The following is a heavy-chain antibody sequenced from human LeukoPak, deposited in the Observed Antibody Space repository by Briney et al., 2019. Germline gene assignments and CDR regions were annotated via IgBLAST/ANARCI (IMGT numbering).Heavy chain of an antibody. CDR1: GFTFDDYA. D-gene: IGHD6-13*01. J-gene: IGHJ6*03. CDR2: ISWNSGSI. CDR3: ARAPISSSSYYYYMDV. Sequence: GRSLRLSCAASGFTFDDYAMHWVRQAPGKGLEWVSGISWNSGSIGYADSVKGRFTISRDNAKNSLYLQMNSLRAEDMALYYCARAPISSSSYYYYMDVWGKGTTVTVSS. V-gene: IGHV3-9*03.